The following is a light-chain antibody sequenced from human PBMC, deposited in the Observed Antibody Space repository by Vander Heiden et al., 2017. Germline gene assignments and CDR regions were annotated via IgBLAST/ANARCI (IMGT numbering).Light chain of an antibody. CDR2: DVT. CDR3: SSYTSSSPYV. J-gene: IGLJ1*01. V-gene: IGLV2-14*03. Sequence: QSALTQPASVYGSPGQSITISCTGTSSDVGIYNYVSWYQQHPGKDPKLMIYDVTNRPSGVSNRFSGSKSGNTASLTISGLQAEDEGDYYCSSYTSSSPYVFGTGTKVTVL. CDR1: SSDVGIYNY.